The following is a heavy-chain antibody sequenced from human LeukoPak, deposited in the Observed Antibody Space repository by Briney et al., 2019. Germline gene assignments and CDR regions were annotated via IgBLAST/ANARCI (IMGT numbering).Heavy chain of an antibody. Sequence: LETLSLSCKVSGGAITSYYWTWIRQAPGKGLEWIGDIYYSGSTHNNAPLNSRVTISMHTCKNNFSLNMSSVTASDTAIYYCARTSRHFYGSGSNLTPWPADMDVWGQGTKVTVSS. CDR1: GGAITSYY. V-gene: IGHV4-59*01. D-gene: IGHD3-10*01. CDR3: ARTSRHFYGSGSNLTPWPADMDV. CDR2: IYYSGST. J-gene: IGHJ6*02.